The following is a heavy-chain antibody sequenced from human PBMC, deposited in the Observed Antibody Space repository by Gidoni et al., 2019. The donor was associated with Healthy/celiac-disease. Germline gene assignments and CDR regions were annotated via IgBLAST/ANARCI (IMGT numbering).Heavy chain of an antibody. CDR2: ISYDGSNK. Sequence: QVQLVESGGGVVQPGRSLRLSCAASGFTFSSYGRHWVRQAPGKGLEWVAVISYDGSNKYYADSVKGRFTISRDNSKNTLDLQMNSLRAEDTAVYYCAKDHYYDSSGYYSYYFDYWGQGTLVTVSS. CDR1: GFTFSSYG. CDR3: AKDHYYDSSGYYSYYFDY. V-gene: IGHV3-30*18. D-gene: IGHD3-22*01. J-gene: IGHJ4*02.